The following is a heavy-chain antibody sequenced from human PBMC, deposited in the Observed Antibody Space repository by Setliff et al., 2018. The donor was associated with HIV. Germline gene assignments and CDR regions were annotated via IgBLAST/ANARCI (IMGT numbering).Heavy chain of an antibody. V-gene: IGHV4-39*07. CDR3: ARDQGGATDY. CDR2: IYYNGNT. D-gene: IGHD1-26*01. Sequence: SETLSLTCTVSGGSVSSSSFYWAWIRRPAGKGLEWIGTIYYNGNTYYNPSLESRVTISVDTSKNQFSLKMSSVTTADTAVYYCARDQGGATDYWGQGTLVTVSS. J-gene: IGHJ4*02. CDR1: GGSVSSSSFY.